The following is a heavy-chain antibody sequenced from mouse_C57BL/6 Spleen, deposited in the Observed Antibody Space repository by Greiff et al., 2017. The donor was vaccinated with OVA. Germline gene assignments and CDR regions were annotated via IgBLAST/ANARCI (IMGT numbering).Heavy chain of an antibody. CDR2: INPYNGDT. D-gene: IGHD1-1*01. Sequence: VQLKQSGPELVKPGDSVKISCKASGYSFTGYFMNWVMQSHGKSLEWIGRINPYNGDTFYNQKFKGKATLTVDKSSSTAHMELRSLTSEDSAVYYCARADGSSPWYFDVWGTGTTVTVSS. V-gene: IGHV1-20*01. CDR1: GYSFTGYF. CDR3: ARADGSSPWYFDV. J-gene: IGHJ1*03.